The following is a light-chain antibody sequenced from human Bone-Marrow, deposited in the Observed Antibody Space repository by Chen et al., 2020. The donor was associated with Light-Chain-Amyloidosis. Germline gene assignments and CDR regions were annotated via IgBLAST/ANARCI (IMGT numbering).Light chain of an antibody. J-gene: IGKJ1*01. CDR3: QQYNSYPWT. CDR2: KAS. V-gene: IGKV1-5*03. Sequence: DIQMTQSPSTLSASVGDRVTITCRASQSISSWLAWYQQKPGKAPKLLIYKASSLESGVPSRFIGSGSGTEFTLTISSLQPDDFATYYCQQYNSYPWTFVQGIKVEIK. CDR1: QSISSW.